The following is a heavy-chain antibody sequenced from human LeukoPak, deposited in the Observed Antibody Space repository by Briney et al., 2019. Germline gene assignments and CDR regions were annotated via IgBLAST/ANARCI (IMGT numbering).Heavy chain of an antibody. CDR3: AREGPLDLDPNDYYYGMDV. D-gene: IGHD1-1*01. V-gene: IGHV3-30-3*01. CDR1: GFTFSSYA. CDR2: ISYDGSNK. J-gene: IGHJ6*02. Sequence: GGSLRLSCAASGFTFSSYAMHWVRQAPGKGLEWVAVISYDGSNKYYADSVKGRFTISRDSSKNTLYLQMNSLRAEDTAVYYCAREGPLDLDPNDYYYGMDVWGQGTTVTVSS.